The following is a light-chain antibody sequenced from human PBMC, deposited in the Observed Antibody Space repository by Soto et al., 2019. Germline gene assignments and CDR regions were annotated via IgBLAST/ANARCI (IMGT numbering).Light chain of an antibody. V-gene: IGKV3-20*01. J-gene: IGKJ3*01. CDR1: QTISSSY. CDR3: QQFGGSPLFT. CDR2: AAS. Sequence: EIVLTQSPGTLSLSPGERATLSWRASQTISSSYLAWYQQKPGQAPRLLIYAASTRATGIPDRFSGSGSGTDFTLTINRLEPEDFAVYFCQQFGGSPLFTFGPGTKVDIK.